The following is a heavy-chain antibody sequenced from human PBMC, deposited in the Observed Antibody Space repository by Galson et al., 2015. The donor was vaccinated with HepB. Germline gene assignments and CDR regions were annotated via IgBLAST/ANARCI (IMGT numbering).Heavy chain of an antibody. CDR3: AKDLGTHPYSSSWGYYFDY. V-gene: IGHV3-23*01. CDR1: GFTFSSYA. J-gene: IGHJ4*02. D-gene: IGHD6-13*01. CDR2: ISGSGGST. Sequence: SLRLSCAASGFTFSSYAMSWVRQAPGKGLEWVSAISGSGGSTYYADSVKGRFTISRDNSKNTLYLQMSSLRAEDTAVYYCAKDLGTHPYSSSWGYYFDYWGQGTLVTVSS.